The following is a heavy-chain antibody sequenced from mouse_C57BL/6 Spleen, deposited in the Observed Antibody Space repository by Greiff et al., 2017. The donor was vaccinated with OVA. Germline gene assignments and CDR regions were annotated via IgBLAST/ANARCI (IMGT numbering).Heavy chain of an antibody. Sequence: EVKLQESGPGLVKPSQSLSLTCSVTGYSITSGYYWNWIRQFPGNKLEWMGYISYDGSNNYNPSLKNRISITRDTSKNQFFLKLNSVTTEDTATYYCARVSSGYLYYFDYWGQGTTLTVSS. CDR2: ISYDGSN. D-gene: IGHD3-2*02. V-gene: IGHV3-6*01. J-gene: IGHJ2*01. CDR1: GYSITSGYY. CDR3: ARVSSGYLYYFDY.